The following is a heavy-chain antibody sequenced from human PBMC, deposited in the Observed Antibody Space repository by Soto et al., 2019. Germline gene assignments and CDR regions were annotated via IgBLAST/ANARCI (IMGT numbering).Heavy chain of an antibody. J-gene: IGHJ6*02. CDR2: IIPIFGTA. Sequence: GASVKVPCKASGGTFSSYAISWLRQAPGQGLEWMGGIIPIFGTANYAQKFQGRVTITADKSTSTAYMELSSLRSEDTAVNYRARKGQVVVVPAAIQGPDYYYYYGMDVWGQGTTVTVSS. V-gene: IGHV1-69*06. CDR1: GGTFSSYA. D-gene: IGHD2-2*02. CDR3: ARKGQVVVVPAAIQGPDYYYYYGMDV.